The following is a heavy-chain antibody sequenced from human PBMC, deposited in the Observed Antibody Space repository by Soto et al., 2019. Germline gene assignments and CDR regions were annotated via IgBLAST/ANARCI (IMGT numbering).Heavy chain of an antibody. J-gene: IGHJ3*02. CDR2: IYPGDSDT. CDR3: ARRVSSSWQTDDAFDI. D-gene: IGHD6-13*01. V-gene: IGHV5-51*01. Sequence: GESLKISCKGSGYSFISYLIGWVRQMPEKNLEWMGIIYPGDSDTRYSPSFQGQVNISADKSISTAYLQWSSLKASDTAMYYCARRVSSSWQTDDAFDIWGQGTMVTVSS. CDR1: GYSFISYL.